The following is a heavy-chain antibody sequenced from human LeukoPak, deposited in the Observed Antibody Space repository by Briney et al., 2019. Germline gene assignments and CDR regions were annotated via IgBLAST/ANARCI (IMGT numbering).Heavy chain of an antibody. D-gene: IGHD2-21*02. CDR2: ISAYHVNT. Sequence: ASVKVSCKSSGYTFTSYAISWVRQAPGQGLEWMGWISAYHVNTKYAQKLQGRVTMTTDTSTSTAYMELRSLRSDDTAVYYCARHPFLERCGGDCLFFDYWGQGTLVTVSS. V-gene: IGHV1-18*01. CDR1: GYTFTSYA. J-gene: IGHJ4*02. CDR3: ARHPFLERCGGDCLFFDY.